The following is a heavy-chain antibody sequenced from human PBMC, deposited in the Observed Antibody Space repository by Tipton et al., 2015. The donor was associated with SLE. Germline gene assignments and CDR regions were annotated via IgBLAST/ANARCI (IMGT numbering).Heavy chain of an antibody. CDR1: GFTFSSYG. D-gene: IGHD3-3*01. V-gene: IGHV3-30*02. Sequence: GSLRLSCAASGFTFSSYGMHWVRQAPGKGLEWVAFIRYDGSNKYYADSVKGRFTISRDNSKNTLYLQMNSLRAEDTAVYYCAKGLEGFWSALGYWGQGTLVTVSS. CDR3: AKGLEGFWSALGY. J-gene: IGHJ4*02. CDR2: IRYDGSNK.